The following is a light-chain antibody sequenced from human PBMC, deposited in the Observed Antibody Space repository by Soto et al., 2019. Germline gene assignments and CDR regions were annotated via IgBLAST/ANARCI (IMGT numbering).Light chain of an antibody. CDR1: TSNIGAGYD. J-gene: IGLJ1*01. CDR2: GNS. Sequence: VLTQPPSVSGAPGQRVTISCTGGTSNIGAGYDVHWYQQLPGTAPKLLIYGNSNRPSGVPDRFSGSKSGTSASLAITGLQAEDEGDYYCQSNDSSLSGYVFGTGTKVTVL. CDR3: QSNDSSLSGYV. V-gene: IGLV1-40*01.